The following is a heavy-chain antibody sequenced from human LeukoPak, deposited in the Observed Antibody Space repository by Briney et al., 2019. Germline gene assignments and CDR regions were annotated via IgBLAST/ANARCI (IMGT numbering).Heavy chain of an antibody. CDR3: ARGRRGSGWS. D-gene: IGHD6-19*01. J-gene: IGHJ5*02. CDR2: INHSGST. Sequence: SETLSLTCAVYGGSFSGYYWSWIRQPPGKGLEWIGEINHSGSTNYNPSLKSRVTISVDTSKNQFSLKLSSVTAADTAVYYCARGRRGSGWSWGQGTLVTISS. CDR1: GGSFSGYY. V-gene: IGHV4-34*01.